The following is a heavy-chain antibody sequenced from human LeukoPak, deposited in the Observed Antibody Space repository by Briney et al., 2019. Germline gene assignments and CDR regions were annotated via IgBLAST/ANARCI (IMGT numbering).Heavy chain of an antibody. D-gene: IGHD6-6*01. Sequence: GASVKVSCKASGYTFTDYYMHWVRQAPGQGLEWMGWINPNSGGTNYAQKFQGRVTMTRDTSISTAYMELSRLRSDDTAVYYCAPGREYSSSLGYFDYWGQGTLVTVSS. J-gene: IGHJ4*02. V-gene: IGHV1-2*02. CDR1: GYTFTDYY. CDR2: INPNSGGT. CDR3: APGREYSSSLGYFDY.